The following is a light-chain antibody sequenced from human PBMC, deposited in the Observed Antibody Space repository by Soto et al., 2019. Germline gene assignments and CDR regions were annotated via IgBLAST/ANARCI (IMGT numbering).Light chain of an antibody. J-gene: IGKJ4*01. Sequence: EMVMTQSPATLSVSPGERATLSCRASQSVSSNLSCYQQKPGQAPRLLIYVASTRATGIPARFSGSGSGTDFTLTISRLEPEDFAIYYCQEYNNWRPITFGGGTKVDIK. CDR1: QSVSSN. CDR3: QEYNNWRPIT. V-gene: IGKV3-15*01. CDR2: VAS.